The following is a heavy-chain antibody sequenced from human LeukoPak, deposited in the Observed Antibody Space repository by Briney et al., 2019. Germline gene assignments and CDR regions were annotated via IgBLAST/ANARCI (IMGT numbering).Heavy chain of an antibody. Sequence: PGGSLRLSCAASGFTSSSYAMSWVRQAPGKGLEWVSAISGSGRSTFYADSVKGRFTISRDNSKNTLYLQMNSLRAEDTAVYYCAKERGVAVAVIDYWGQGTLVTVSS. D-gene: IGHD6-19*01. V-gene: IGHV3-23*01. CDR1: GFTSSSYA. J-gene: IGHJ4*02. CDR3: AKERGVAVAVIDY. CDR2: ISGSGRST.